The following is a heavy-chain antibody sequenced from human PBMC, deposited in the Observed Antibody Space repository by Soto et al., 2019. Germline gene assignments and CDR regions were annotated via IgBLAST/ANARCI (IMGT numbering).Heavy chain of an antibody. CDR2: IYPGDSDT. CDR3: ARFLYCSGGSCQYYFDY. Sequence: GAFLKISCKGSGYSFTSYWIGWVRQMPGKGLEWMGIIYPGDSDTRYSPSFQGQVTISADKSISTAYLQWSSLKASDTATYYCARFLYCSGGSCQYYFDYWGQGTLVTVSS. D-gene: IGHD2-15*01. J-gene: IGHJ4*02. CDR1: GYSFTSYW. V-gene: IGHV5-51*01.